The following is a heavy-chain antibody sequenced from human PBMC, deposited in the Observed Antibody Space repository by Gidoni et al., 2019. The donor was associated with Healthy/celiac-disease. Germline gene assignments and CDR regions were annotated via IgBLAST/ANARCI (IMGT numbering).Heavy chain of an antibody. CDR2: IWYDGSNK. D-gene: IGHD2-8*01. Sequence: QVQLVESGGGVVQHGRSLRLSCAASGFTFSSYGMHWVRQAPGTGLEWVAVIWYDGSNKYYADSVKGRFTISRDNSKNTLYLQMNSLRAEDTAVYYCARDYATLLDYWGQGTLVTVSS. CDR3: ARDYATLLDY. J-gene: IGHJ4*02. CDR1: GFTFSSYG. V-gene: IGHV3-33*01.